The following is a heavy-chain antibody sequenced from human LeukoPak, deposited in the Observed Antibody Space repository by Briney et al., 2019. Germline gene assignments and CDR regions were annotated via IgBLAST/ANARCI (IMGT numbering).Heavy chain of an antibody. V-gene: IGHV3-21*01. J-gene: IGHJ4*02. CDR1: GFTFRTYS. Sequence: GSLRLSCAASGFTFRTYSMNWVRQAPGKGLEWVSSISSTSYYIYYADSVKGRFTISRDNAKNSLYLQMNSLRAEDTAVYYCARDYGGSSPFDYWGQGTLVTVSS. CDR2: ISSTSYYI. D-gene: IGHD4-23*01. CDR3: ARDYGGSSPFDY.